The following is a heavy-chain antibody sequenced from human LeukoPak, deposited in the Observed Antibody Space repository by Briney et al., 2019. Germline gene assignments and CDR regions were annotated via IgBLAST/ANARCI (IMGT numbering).Heavy chain of an antibody. V-gene: IGHV3-30*18. J-gene: IGHJ4*02. CDR3: AKPREGSSSWYAAG. CDR2: ISYDGSNN. Sequence: PGGSLRLSCAASGFTFSTYAMSWVRQAPGKGLEWVAVISYDGSNNYYADSVKGRFTISRDNSKNTLYLQMNSLRAEDTAVYYCAKPREGSSSWYAAGWGQGTLVTVSS. D-gene: IGHD6-13*01. CDR1: GFTFSTYA.